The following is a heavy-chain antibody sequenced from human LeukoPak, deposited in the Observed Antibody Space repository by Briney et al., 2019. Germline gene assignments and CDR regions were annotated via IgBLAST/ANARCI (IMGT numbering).Heavy chain of an antibody. Sequence: GGSLRPSCAGSGFIFNNYAMHWVRQPPGKGLEWVSGISWNSGTIDYADSVRGRFTISRDNAKNSLYLQMNSLRVEDTAAYYCAKVRAPSGWFNSDYWGQGTLVTVSS. CDR2: ISWNSGTI. J-gene: IGHJ4*02. CDR3: AKVRAPSGWFNSDY. D-gene: IGHD6-19*01. CDR1: GFIFNNYA. V-gene: IGHV3-9*01.